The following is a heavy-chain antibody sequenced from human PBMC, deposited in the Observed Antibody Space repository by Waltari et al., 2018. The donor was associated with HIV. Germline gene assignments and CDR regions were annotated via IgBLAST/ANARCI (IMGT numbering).Heavy chain of an antibody. Sequence: QLQLVQSGADVKTPGASVKVSCKTSEYTFFYIHWLRQAPGHGLQWMGWVDPKSGSARASDQFLGRVTMTKDSSTSSLFMELSSLKYDDTAVYYCARYVGSCPHVFDIWGQGTIVSVFS. J-gene: IGHJ3*02. CDR2: VDPKSGSA. V-gene: IGHV1-2*07. CDR3: ARYVGSCPHVFDI. CDR1: EYTFFY. D-gene: IGHD2-15*01.